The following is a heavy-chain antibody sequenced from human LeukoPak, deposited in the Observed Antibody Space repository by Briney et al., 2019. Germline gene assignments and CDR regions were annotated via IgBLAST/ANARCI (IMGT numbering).Heavy chain of an antibody. CDR1: GFTFSSYG. V-gene: IGHV3-33*01. CDR3: ARGSLSSSSNDY. Sequence: GSLRLSCAASGFTFSSYGMHWVRQAPGKGLEWVAVIWYDGSNKYYADSVKGRFTISRDNSKNTLYLQMNSLRAEDTAVYYCARGSLSSSSNDYWGQGTLVTVSS. CDR2: IWYDGSNK. D-gene: IGHD6-6*01. J-gene: IGHJ4*02.